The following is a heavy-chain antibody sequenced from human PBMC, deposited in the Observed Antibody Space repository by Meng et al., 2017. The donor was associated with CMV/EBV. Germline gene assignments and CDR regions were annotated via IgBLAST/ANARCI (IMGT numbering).Heavy chain of an antibody. CDR3: TTEYYGSEFIY. CDR2: IKSKSVGGTT. CDR1: GFTFSNGW. Sequence: LSLTGVASGFTFSNGWMNWVRQAPGKGLEWVARIKSKSVGGTTDYAAPVMGRFSISRDDSKNTLHLQMNSLKIEDTAVYYCTTEYYGSEFIYWGQGTMVTVSS. V-gene: IGHV3-15*01. D-gene: IGHD3-10*01. J-gene: IGHJ4*02.